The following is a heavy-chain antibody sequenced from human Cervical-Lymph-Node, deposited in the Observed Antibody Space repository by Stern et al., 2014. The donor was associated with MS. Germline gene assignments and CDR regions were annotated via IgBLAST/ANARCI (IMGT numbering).Heavy chain of an antibody. V-gene: IGHV1-69*01. J-gene: IGHJ5*02. Sequence: QVQLMQSGAEVKKPGSSVKVSCKASGGTFSSYGISWVRQAPGQGLQWLGAIIPIFRTTNYAQNFQGRVTITADATTGTAYMELSSLRSEDTAVYYCARLLGQLNWFDPWGQGTLVTVSS. CDR1: GGTFSSYG. CDR2: IIPIFRTT. D-gene: IGHD3-10*01. CDR3: ARLLGQLNWFDP.